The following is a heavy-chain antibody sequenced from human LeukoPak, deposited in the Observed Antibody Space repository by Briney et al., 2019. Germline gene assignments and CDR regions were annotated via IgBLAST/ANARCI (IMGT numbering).Heavy chain of an antibody. D-gene: IGHD1-1*01. V-gene: IGHV4-61*02. CDR3: ARGNWNDVVGYYFDY. Sequence: PSDTLSLTCTVSGGSISSGSYYWSWIRQPAGKGLEWIGRIYTSGSTYYNPSLKSRVTISVDTSKNHFSLRLSSVTAADTAVYYCARGNWNDVVGYYFDYWGQGTLVTVSS. J-gene: IGHJ4*02. CDR2: IYTSGST. CDR1: GGSISSGSYY.